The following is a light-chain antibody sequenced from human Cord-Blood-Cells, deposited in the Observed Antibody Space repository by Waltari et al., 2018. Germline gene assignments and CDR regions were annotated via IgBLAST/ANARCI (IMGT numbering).Light chain of an antibody. J-gene: IGKJ4*01. Sequence: DIPMPQSPSSLSESVGDRVTTTCQASQDISNHLNWYQQKPGKAPKLMIYDASNLETGVPSRFSGSGSGTDFTFTISSLQPEDIATYYCQQYDNLPLTFGGGTKVEFK. CDR3: QQYDNLPLT. CDR2: DAS. CDR1: QDISNH. V-gene: IGKV1-33*01.